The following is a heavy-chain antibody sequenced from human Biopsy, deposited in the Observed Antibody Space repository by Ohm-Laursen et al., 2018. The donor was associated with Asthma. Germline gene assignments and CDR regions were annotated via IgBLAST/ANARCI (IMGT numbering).Heavy chain of an antibody. Sequence: SLRLSCTASGFTFDDYGMHWVRQAPGKGLEWVSGISWNGGSTGYADSVKGRFTISRDNAKNSLYLQMNSLRAEDTALYHCARDRAVTGLNDVFDTWGQGTMVTVSS. CDR3: ARDRAVTGLNDVFDT. V-gene: IGHV3-20*01. D-gene: IGHD4-17*01. CDR2: ISWNGGST. CDR1: GFTFDDYG. J-gene: IGHJ3*02.